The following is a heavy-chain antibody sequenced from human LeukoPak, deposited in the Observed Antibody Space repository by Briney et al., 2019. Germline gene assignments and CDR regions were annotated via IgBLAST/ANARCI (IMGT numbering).Heavy chain of an antibody. V-gene: IGHV3-21*01. CDR1: GFTFSSYS. D-gene: IGHD2-2*01. CDR2: ISSSSSYI. CDR3: ARESLPAAKLDFGY. J-gene: IGHJ4*02. Sequence: GGSLRLSCAASGFTFSSYSMNWVRQAPGKGLEWVSSISSSSSYIYYADSVKGRLTISRDNAKNSLYLQMNSLRAEDTAVYYCARESLPAAKLDFGYWGQGTLVTVSS.